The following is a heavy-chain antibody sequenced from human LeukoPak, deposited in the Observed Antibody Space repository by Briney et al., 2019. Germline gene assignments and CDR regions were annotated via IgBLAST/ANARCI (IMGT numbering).Heavy chain of an antibody. V-gene: IGHV3-33*08. Sequence: PGGSLRLSCAASGFTVDSNYLSWVRQAPGKGLEWVAVIWYDGSNKYYADSVKGRFTISRDNSKNTLYLQMNSLRAEDTAVYYCARDYLPYYYYYGMDVWGQGTTVTVSS. J-gene: IGHJ6*02. CDR2: IWYDGSNK. CDR3: ARDYLPYYYYYGMDV. CDR1: GFTVDSNY.